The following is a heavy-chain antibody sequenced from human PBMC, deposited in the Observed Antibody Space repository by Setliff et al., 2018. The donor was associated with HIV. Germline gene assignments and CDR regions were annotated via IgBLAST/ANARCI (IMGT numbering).Heavy chain of an antibody. Sequence: PSETLSLTCTVSGGSIRSYYWSWIRQSPGKGLEWIGYVFYNGDTAYNPSLKSRLTISVDTSKSQFSLKLTSVTAADTAVYYCARAAYSGTYLWEPATDLWGRGTLVTVSS. J-gene: IGHJ2*01. CDR3: ARAAYSGTYLWEPATDL. CDR1: GGSIRSYY. V-gene: IGHV4-59*08. CDR2: VFYNGDT. D-gene: IGHD1-26*01.